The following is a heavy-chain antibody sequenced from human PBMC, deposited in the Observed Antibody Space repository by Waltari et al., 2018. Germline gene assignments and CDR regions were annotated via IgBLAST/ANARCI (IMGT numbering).Heavy chain of an antibody. D-gene: IGHD6-13*01. CDR3: ARASTIAADDAFDI. V-gene: IGHV4-31*03. CDR1: GGSISSGGYY. CDR2: IYYSGST. Sequence: QVQLQESGPGLVKPSQTLSLTCTVSGGSISSGGYYWSWIRQHPGKGLEWIGYIYYSGSTYYNPSRKSRVTISVDTSKNQFSLKLSSVTAADTAVYYCARASTIAADDAFDIWGQGTMVTVSS. J-gene: IGHJ3*02.